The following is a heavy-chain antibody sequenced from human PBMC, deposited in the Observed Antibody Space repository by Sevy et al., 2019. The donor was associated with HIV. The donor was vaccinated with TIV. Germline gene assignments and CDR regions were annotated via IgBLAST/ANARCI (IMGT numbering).Heavy chain of an antibody. CDR3: TRARANCFDYYCFYAMDV. CDR1: GFAFSHYYA. J-gene: IGHJ6*02. Sequence: GGSLRLSCAASGFAFSHYYAMHWVRQAPGKGLEWVALISYDGSDKYYADSVKGRFTVSRDNFKNTLFLQMNSLTTEDTAVYYCTRARANCFDYYCFYAMDVWGQGTTVTVSS. CDR2: ISYDGSDK. V-gene: IGHV3-30-3*01. D-gene: IGHD2-21*02.